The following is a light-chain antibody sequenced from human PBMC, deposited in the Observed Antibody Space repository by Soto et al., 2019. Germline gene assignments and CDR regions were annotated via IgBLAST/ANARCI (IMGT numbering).Light chain of an antibody. CDR3: AAWDDSLNGYV. V-gene: IGLV1-36*01. Sequence: QSALAQPPSVSEAPRQRVTISCSGSSSNIGNNAVNWYQQLPGKAPKLLMFYDNLLPSGVSDRFSGSKSGTSASLAISGLQSEDEADYYCAAWDDSLNGYVFGTGTK. CDR1: SSNIGNNA. CDR2: YDN. J-gene: IGLJ1*01.